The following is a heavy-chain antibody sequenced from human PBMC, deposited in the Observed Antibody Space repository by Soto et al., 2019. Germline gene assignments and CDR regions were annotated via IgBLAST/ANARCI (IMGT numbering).Heavy chain of an antibody. D-gene: IGHD3-9*01. V-gene: IGHV4-31*03. CDR2: IYYSGST. CDR1: GCSICSGGYY. Sequence: KASETLSLTCTVSGCSICSGGYYGSWIRQHPGKGLEWIGYIYYSGSTYYNPSLKSRVTISVDTSKNQFSLKLSSVTAADTAVYYCARRNLRYFDWSQEYYFDYWGQGTLVTVSS. J-gene: IGHJ4*02. CDR3: ARRNLRYFDWSQEYYFDY.